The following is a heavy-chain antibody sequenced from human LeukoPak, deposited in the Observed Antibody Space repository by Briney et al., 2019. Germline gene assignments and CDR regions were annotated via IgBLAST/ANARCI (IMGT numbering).Heavy chain of an antibody. D-gene: IGHD5-12*01. CDR3: ATWVATGSFDY. Sequence: PSETLSLTCTVSGGSISSYYWSWIRQPPGKGLEWIGYIYYSGSTNYNPSLKSQVTISVDTSKNQFSLKLSSVTAADTAVYYCATWVATGSFDYWGQGTLVTVSS. CDR1: GGSISSYY. J-gene: IGHJ4*02. V-gene: IGHV4-59*08. CDR2: IYYSGST.